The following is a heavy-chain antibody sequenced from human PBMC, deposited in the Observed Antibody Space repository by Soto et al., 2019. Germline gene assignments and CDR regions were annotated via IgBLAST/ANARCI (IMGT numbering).Heavy chain of an antibody. CDR1: GDTFTGYY. CDR3: ARSDYDFWSGSSSDYYYYGMDV. J-gene: IGHJ6*02. V-gene: IGHV1-2*04. Sequence: ASVKLSCKASGDTFTGYYMHWVRQAPGQGLEWMGWINPNSGGTNYAQKFQGWVTMTRDTSISTAYMELSRLRSDDTAVYYCARSDYDFWSGSSSDYYYYGMDVWGQGTTVTVSS. D-gene: IGHD3-3*01. CDR2: INPNSGGT.